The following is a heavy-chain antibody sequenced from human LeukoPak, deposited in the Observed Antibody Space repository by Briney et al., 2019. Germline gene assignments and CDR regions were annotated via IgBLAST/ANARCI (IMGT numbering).Heavy chain of an antibody. D-gene: IGHD1-14*01. CDR1: GFIFSNYA. V-gene: IGHV3-23*01. J-gene: IGHJ4*02. CDR3: ARGQLTDDLDY. CDR2: ISGSGGTT. Sequence: PGGSLRLSCAASGFIFSNYAMSWGRQAPGKGLEWVSAISGSGGTTFYADSVKGRFTISRDNSKNTLYLQVNSLRAADTAIYYCARGQLTDDLDYWGQGTLVTVSS.